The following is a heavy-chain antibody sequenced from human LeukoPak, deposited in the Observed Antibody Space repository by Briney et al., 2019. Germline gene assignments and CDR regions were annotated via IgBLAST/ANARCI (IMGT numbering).Heavy chain of an antibody. J-gene: IGHJ4*02. Sequence: PGGSLRLSCAASGFTFSSYGMHWVRQAPGKGLEWVSFIRYDGSNEYYADSVRGRFTISRDNSKNTLYLQMNSLTGEDSAVYYCVAVTGRPAGGGVYYWGQGTLVTVSS. D-gene: IGHD6-19*01. V-gene: IGHV3-30*02. CDR3: VAVTGRPAGGGVYY. CDR2: IRYDGSNE. CDR1: GFTFSSYG.